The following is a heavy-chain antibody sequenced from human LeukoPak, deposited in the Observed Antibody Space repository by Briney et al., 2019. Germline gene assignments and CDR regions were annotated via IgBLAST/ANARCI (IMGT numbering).Heavy chain of an antibody. CDR1: GGSISSYY. J-gene: IGHJ4*02. CDR2: IYYSGST. Sequence: SETLSLTCTVSGGSISSYYWSWIRQPPGKGLEWIGYIYYSGSTNYNPSLKSRVTISVDTSRNSFSLELSSVTAADTAVYYCARVGYCGGDCYPFDYWGQGTLTTVSS. V-gene: IGHV4-59*12. D-gene: IGHD2-21*02. CDR3: ARVGYCGGDCYPFDY.